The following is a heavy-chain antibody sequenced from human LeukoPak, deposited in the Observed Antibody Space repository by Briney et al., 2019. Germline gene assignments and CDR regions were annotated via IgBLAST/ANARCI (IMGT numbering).Heavy chain of an antibody. CDR1: GGSFSGYY. J-gene: IGHJ6*03. CDR3: ARVRYYYYYMDV. V-gene: IGHV4-59*01. Sequence: SETLSLTCAVYGGSFSGYYWSWIRQPPGKGLEWIGYIYYSGSTNYNPSLKSRVTISVDTSKNQFSLKLSSVTAADTAVYYCARVRYYYYYMDVWGKGTTVTVSS. CDR2: IYYSGST.